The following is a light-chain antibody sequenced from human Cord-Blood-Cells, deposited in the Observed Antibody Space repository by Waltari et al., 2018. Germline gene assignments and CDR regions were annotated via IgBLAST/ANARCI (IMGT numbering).Light chain of an antibody. CDR2: SNN. CDR3: AAWDDSLNGPV. CDR1: SSNLRSNT. J-gene: IGLJ1*01. V-gene: IGLV1-44*01. Sequence: QSVLTQPPSASGTPGPRVTISCSGSSSNLRSNTVNWYQQLPGTAPKLLIYSNNQRPSGVPDRFSGSKSGTSASLAISGLQSEDEADYYCAAWDDSLNGPVFGTGTKVTVL.